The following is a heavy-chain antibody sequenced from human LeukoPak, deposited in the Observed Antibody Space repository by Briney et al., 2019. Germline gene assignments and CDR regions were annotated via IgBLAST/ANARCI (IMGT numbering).Heavy chain of an antibody. J-gene: IGHJ4*02. CDR2: IYYSGST. Sequence: SETLSLTCTVSGGSISNYYWSWIRQPPGKGLEWIGYIYYSGSTKYNPSLKSRVTISVDTSKNQFSLRLSSVTAADTAVYYCARDIRGINYYDSSGADGYWGQGTLVTVSS. CDR3: ARDIRGINYYDSSGADGY. CDR1: GGSISNYY. D-gene: IGHD3-22*01. V-gene: IGHV4-59*01.